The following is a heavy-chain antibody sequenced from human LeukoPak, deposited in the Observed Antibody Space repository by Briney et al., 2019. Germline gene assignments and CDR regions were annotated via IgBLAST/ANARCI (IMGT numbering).Heavy chain of an antibody. D-gene: IGHD6-19*01. CDR3: ARHPYIAVAGTYYYYSMDV. J-gene: IGHJ6*02. V-gene: IGHV3-21*01. CDR2: ISSSSSYI. Sequence: GGSVRLSCAASGFTFSSYSMNWVRQAPGKGLEWVSSISSSSSYIYYADSVKGRFTISRDNAKNSLYLQMNSLRAEDTAVYYCARHPYIAVAGTYYYYSMDVWGQGTTVTVSS. CDR1: GFTFSSYS.